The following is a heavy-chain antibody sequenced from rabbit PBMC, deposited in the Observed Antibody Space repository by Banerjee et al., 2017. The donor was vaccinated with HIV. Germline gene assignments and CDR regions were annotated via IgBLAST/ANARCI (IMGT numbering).Heavy chain of an antibody. Sequence: QLKESGGGLVQPGGSLKLSCTGSGFDFSSHYMSWVRQAPGKGLEWIGYIDPVFGSTYYASWVNGRFTISSHNAQNTVDLQMNSLTAADTATYFCARDLGYASSSGHYFIWALWGPGTLVTVS. CDR3: ARDLGYASSSGHYFIWAL. CDR1: GFDFSSHY. V-gene: IGHV1S7*01. CDR2: IDPVFGST. D-gene: IGHD1-1*01. J-gene: IGHJ6*01.